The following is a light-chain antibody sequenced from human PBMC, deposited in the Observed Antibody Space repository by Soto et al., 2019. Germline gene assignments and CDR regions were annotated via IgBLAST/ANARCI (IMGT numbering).Light chain of an antibody. V-gene: IGKV1-5*01. Sequence: DIQMTQSPSTLSASVGDRVTITCRASQSISSWLAWYQQKPGKAPKLLIYDASSLESRVPSRFSGSGSGTEFTLTISSLQHDDFATYYCQQYNSYTYTFGQGTKLEIK. CDR2: DAS. CDR1: QSISSW. CDR3: QQYNSYTYT. J-gene: IGKJ2*01.